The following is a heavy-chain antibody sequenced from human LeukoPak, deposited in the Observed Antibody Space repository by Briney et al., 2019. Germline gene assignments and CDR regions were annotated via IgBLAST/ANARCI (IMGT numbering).Heavy chain of an antibody. CDR1: GGSISSYY. D-gene: IGHD2-15*01. Sequence: SETLSLACTVSGGSISSYYCSWIRQPPGKGLEWIGYMYYSGSTNYNPSLKSRVTISVDMSKNQFSLKLSSVTAADTAVYYCVRSSTYHLFDDWGQGTLVTVSS. V-gene: IGHV4-59*08. CDR3: VRSSTYHLFDD. J-gene: IGHJ4*02. CDR2: MYYSGST.